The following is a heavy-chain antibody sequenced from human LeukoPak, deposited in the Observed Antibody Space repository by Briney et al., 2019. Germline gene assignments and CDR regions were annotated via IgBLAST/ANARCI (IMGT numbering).Heavy chain of an antibody. CDR3: AKGRSGWHLNAYDI. J-gene: IGHJ3*02. CDR1: GFTSDNYA. Sequence: GGSLRLSCAAFGFTSDNYAINWVRQAPGKGLEWVASGSDVSTYFADSVKGRFTISRDNSKNTLYLQMNSLRAEDTAIYYCAKGRSGWHLNAYDIWGQGTMVTVSS. CDR2: GSDVST. V-gene: IGHV3-23*01. D-gene: IGHD1-26*01.